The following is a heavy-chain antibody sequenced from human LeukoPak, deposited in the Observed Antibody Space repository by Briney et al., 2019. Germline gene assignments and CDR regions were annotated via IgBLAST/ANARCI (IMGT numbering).Heavy chain of an antibody. Sequence: PSETLSLTCTVSGYSISSGYYWGWIRQSPGKGLEWIGSIYHGGSTYYNPSLRSRVIVSVDTSKNHFSLKMSSVTAADTAVYYCARVNLSPANWFDPWGQGTLVTVSS. J-gene: IGHJ5*02. CDR2: IYHGGST. V-gene: IGHV4-38-2*02. CDR3: ARVNLSPANWFDP. CDR1: GYSISSGYY. D-gene: IGHD2-15*01.